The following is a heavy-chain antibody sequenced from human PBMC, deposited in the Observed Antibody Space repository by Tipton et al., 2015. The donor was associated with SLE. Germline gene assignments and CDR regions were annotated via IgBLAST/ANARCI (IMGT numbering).Heavy chain of an antibody. CDR1: GYSISSGYY. CDR3: ARDNIAAAGPFDY. D-gene: IGHD6-13*01. J-gene: IGHJ4*02. V-gene: IGHV4-38-2*02. CDR2: IYHSGST. Sequence: TLSLTCAVSGYSISSGYYWGWIRQPPGKGLEWIGSIYHSGSTYYNPSLKSRVTISVDTSKNQFSLKLSSVTAADTAVYYCARDNIAAAGPFDYWGQGTLVTVSS.